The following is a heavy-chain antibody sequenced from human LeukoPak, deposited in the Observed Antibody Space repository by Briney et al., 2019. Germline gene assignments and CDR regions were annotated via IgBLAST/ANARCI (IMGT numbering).Heavy chain of an antibody. V-gene: IGHV1-69*13. D-gene: IGHD2-2*02. CDR3: ASRASLLGYCSSTSCYTPFDY. J-gene: IGHJ4*02. CDR2: IIPIFGTA. Sequence: SVKVSCKASGGTFSSYAISWVRQAPGQGLEWMGGIIPIFGTANYAQKFQGRVTITADESTSTACMELSSLRSEDTAVYYCASRASLLGYCSSTSCYTPFDYWGQGTLVTVSS. CDR1: GGTFSSYA.